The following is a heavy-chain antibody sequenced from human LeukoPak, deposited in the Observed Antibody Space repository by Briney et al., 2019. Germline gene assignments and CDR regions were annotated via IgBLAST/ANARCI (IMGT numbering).Heavy chain of an antibody. D-gene: IGHD4-23*01. CDR1: GLTVSSNY. V-gene: IGHV3-53*01. CDR2: IYSGGGT. Sequence: GGSLRLSCAASGLTVSSNYMTWVRQAPGKGLEWVSLIYSGGGTYYADSVKGRFTISRDNSKNTLYLQMNSLRAEDTAVYYCARDLGGNSNWGQGTLVTVSS. J-gene: IGHJ4*02. CDR3: ARDLGGNSN.